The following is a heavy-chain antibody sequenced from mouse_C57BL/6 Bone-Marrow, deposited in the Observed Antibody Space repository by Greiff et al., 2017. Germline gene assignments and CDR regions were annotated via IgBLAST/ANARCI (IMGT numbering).Heavy chain of an antibody. Sequence: QVQLQPPGAELVKPGASVTMSCKASGYTFTRYWLTWVKQRPGQGLEWIGDIYPGSGSTNDTEKFKSKATLTVDTSSSTAYMQRSSLTSEDSAVYYCARRTWDGFMDYWGQGTSVTVSS. CDR1: GYTFTRYW. J-gene: IGHJ4*01. CDR3: ARRTWDGFMDY. V-gene: IGHV1-55*01. D-gene: IGHD4-1*01. CDR2: IYPGSGST.